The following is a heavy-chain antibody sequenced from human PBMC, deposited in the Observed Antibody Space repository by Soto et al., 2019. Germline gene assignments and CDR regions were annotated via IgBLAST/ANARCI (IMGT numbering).Heavy chain of an antibody. CDR2: IIPILGIA. Sequence: ASVKVSCKASGGTFSSYTISWVRQAPGQGLEWMGRIIPILGIANYAQKFQGRVTITADKSTSTAYMELSSLRSEDTAVYYCAREPDCSGGSCYSGPGDLPNWFDPWGQGTLVTVSS. V-gene: IGHV1-69*04. D-gene: IGHD2-15*01. CDR1: GGTFSSYT. J-gene: IGHJ5*02. CDR3: AREPDCSGGSCYSGPGDLPNWFDP.